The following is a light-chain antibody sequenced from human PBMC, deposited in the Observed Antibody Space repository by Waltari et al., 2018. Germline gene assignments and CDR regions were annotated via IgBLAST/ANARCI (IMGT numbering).Light chain of an antibody. CDR1: QSISSY. CDR3: QQSYSTPYT. CDR2: AAS. V-gene: IGKV1-39*01. Sequence: DIQMTQSPSSLSASVGDRVPITCRASQSISSYLNWYQQKPGKAPKLLISAASSLQSGVPSRFSGSGSGTDFTLTISSLQPEDFATYYCQQSYSTPYTFGQGTKLEIK. J-gene: IGKJ2*01.